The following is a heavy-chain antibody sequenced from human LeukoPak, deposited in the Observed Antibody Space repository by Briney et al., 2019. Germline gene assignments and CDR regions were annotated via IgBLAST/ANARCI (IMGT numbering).Heavy chain of an antibody. CDR3: AKGLRQIWFGELNDAFDI. CDR2: VERRGYT. D-gene: IGHD3-10*01. V-gene: IGHV4-34*01. J-gene: IGHJ3*02. CDR1: GAAFRDHQ. Sequence: NSSETLSLTCAVYGAAFRDHQWGWIRQPPGKGREWIGDVERRGYTNYNPSLRGRLTMSVDASKNQISLRLTSVTAADTAVYYCAKGLRQIWFGELNDAFDIWGQGTMVHVSS.